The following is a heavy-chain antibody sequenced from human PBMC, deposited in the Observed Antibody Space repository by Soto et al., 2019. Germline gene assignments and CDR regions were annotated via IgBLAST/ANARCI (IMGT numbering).Heavy chain of an antibody. D-gene: IGHD5-18*01. CDR3: AKDGGYSYGYRSDY. V-gene: IGHV3-23*01. J-gene: IGHJ4*02. CDR2: ISGSGGST. Sequence: GGSLRLSCAASGFTFSSYAMSWVRQAPGKGLEWASAISGSGGSTYYADSVKGRFTISRDNSKNTLYLQMNSLRAEDTAVYYCAKDGGYSYGYRSDYWGQGTLVTVSS. CDR1: GFTFSSYA.